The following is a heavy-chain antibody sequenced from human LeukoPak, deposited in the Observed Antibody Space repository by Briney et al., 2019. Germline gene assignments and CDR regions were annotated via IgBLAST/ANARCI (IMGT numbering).Heavy chain of an antibody. CDR2: IYYSGST. CDR1: GGSISSSSYY. CDR3: ARASVVVTADY. J-gene: IGHJ4*02. D-gene: IGHD3-22*01. Sequence: SETLSLTCTVSGGSISSSSYYWGWIRQPPGKGLEWIGSIYYSGSTYYNPSLKSRVTISVDTSKNQFSLKLSSVTAADTAVYCCARASVVVTADYWGQGTLVTVSS. V-gene: IGHV4-39*01.